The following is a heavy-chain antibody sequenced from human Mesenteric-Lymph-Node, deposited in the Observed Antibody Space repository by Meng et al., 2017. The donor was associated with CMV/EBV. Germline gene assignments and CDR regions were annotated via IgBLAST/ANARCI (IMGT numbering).Heavy chain of an antibody. J-gene: IGHJ6*02. CDR2: IKQDGSEK. CDR1: GFTFSSYW. Sequence: GGSLRLSCAASGFTFSSYWMSWVRQTPGKGLEWVANIKQDGSEKYYVDSVKGRFTISRDNAKNSLYLQMNSLRVEDTAVYYCAREIKLFGVVDTLYGMDVWGQGTTVTVSS. CDR3: AREIKLFGVVDTLYGMDV. D-gene: IGHD3-3*01. V-gene: IGHV3-7*01.